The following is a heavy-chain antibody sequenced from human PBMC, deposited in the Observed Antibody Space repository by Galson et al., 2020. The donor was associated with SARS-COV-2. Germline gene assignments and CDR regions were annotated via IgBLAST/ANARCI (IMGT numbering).Heavy chain of an antibody. CDR3: AREPGMYYDILTGYYRQYYFDY. Sequence: GESLKISCKASGYTFTGYYMHWVRQAPGQGLEWMGWINPNSGGTNYAQKFQGRVTMTRDTSISTAYMELSRLRSDDTAVYYCAREPGMYYDILTGYYRQYYFDYWGQGTLVTVSS. J-gene: IGHJ4*02. CDR1: GYTFTGYY. D-gene: IGHD3-9*01. V-gene: IGHV1-2*02. CDR2: INPNSGGT.